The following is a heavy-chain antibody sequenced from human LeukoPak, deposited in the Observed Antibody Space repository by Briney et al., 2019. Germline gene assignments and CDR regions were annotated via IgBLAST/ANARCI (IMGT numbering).Heavy chain of an antibody. CDR1: GFTFSSYW. CDR2: ISSSGSTI. D-gene: IGHD4-23*01. V-gene: IGHV3-48*04. Sequence: PGGSLRLSCAASGFTFSSYWMHWVRQAPGKGLEWVSYISSSGSTIYYADSVKGRFTISRDNAKNSLYLQMNSLRAEDTAVYYCARTPRGVNALDIWGQGTMVTVSS. J-gene: IGHJ3*02. CDR3: ARTPRGVNALDI.